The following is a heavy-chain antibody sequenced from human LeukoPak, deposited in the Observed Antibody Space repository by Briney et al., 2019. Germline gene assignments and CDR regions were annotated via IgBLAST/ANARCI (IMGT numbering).Heavy chain of an antibody. CDR1: GFTSDDYA. D-gene: IGHD3-16*01. V-gene: IGHV3-9*02. J-gene: IGHJ3*02. CDR2: ISWNSGSI. Sequence: GRSLRLSCAASGFTSDDYAMHWVRQAPGKGLEWVSGISWNSGSIGYADSVKGRFTISRDNAKNTLYLQMSSLRPEDTAVYYCARDGGDRRLGAFDIWAKGQWSPSLQ. CDR3: ARDGGDRRLGAFDI.